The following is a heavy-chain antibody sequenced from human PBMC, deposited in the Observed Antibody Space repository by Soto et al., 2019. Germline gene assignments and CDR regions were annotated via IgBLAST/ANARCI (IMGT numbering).Heavy chain of an antibody. J-gene: IGHJ3*01. V-gene: IGHV3-21*03. CDR3: ATDLNWSGT. CDR2: ISSNSSYI. D-gene: IGHD3-3*01. Sequence: PGGSLRLSCAASGFTFSSYSMNWVRQAPGKGLELVSTISSNSSYIYYADSVKGRFTISRDNAKNSLSLQMNSLRAEDTALYYCATDLNWSGTWGQGTMVTVSS. CDR1: GFTFSSYS.